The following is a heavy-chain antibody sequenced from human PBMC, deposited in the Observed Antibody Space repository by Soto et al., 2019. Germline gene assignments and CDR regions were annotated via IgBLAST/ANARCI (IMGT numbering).Heavy chain of an antibody. CDR3: ARDHVVSAVSFDH. J-gene: IGHJ4*02. V-gene: IGHV4-61*08. CDR1: GRSVSNSDFY. CDR2: IYYNGRT. D-gene: IGHD2-2*01. Sequence: QVQLQESGPGLVKPSETLSLTCNVSGRSVSNSDFYWSWIRQPPGKGLEWIGYIYYNGRTNYNPSRKSRVTISLDTSKNQFSLELTSVTAADTAIYYCARDHVVSAVSFDHWGQGTLVTVSS.